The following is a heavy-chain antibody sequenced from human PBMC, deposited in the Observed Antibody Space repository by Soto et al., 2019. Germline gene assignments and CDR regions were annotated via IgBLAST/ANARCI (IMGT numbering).Heavy chain of an antibody. J-gene: IGHJ4*02. CDR3: AKDPEKYSSSPRQ. Sequence: EVQLLESGGGLVQPGGSLRLSCAASGFTFSSYAMSWVRQAPGKGLEWVSAISGSGGSTYYADSVKGRFTISRDTAMNTLYLEMNSLRAEDTAVYYCAKDPEKYSSSPRQWGQGTLVTVSS. D-gene: IGHD6-6*01. CDR1: GFTFSSYA. CDR2: ISGSGGST. V-gene: IGHV3-23*01.